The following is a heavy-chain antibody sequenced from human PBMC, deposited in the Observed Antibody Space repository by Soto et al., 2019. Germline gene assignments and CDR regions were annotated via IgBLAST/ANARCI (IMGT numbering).Heavy chain of an antibody. J-gene: IGHJ3*02. D-gene: IGHD6-6*01. Sequence: LGESLKISCKGSGYSFTSYWISWVRQMPGKGLEWMGMIDPSDSYTNYSPSFQGHVTISADKSISTAYLQWSSLKASDTAMYYCARPYSSTYAFDIWGQGTMVTVSS. V-gene: IGHV5-10-1*01. CDR1: GYSFTSYW. CDR2: IDPSDSYT. CDR3: ARPYSSTYAFDI.